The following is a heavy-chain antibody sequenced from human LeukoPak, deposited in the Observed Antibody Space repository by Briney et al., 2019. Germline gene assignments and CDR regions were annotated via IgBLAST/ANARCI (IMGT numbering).Heavy chain of an antibody. D-gene: IGHD3-22*01. CDR1: GYTFTSYG. CDR3: ARVGGSWYYDSSGLGAFDI. Sequence: ASVKVSCKASGYTFTSYGISWVRQAPGQGLEWMGWISAYNGNTNYAQKLQGRVTMTTDTSTSTAYMELRSLRSDDTAVYYCARVGGSWYYDSSGLGAFDIWGQGTMVTVSS. J-gene: IGHJ3*02. CDR2: ISAYNGNT. V-gene: IGHV1-18*01.